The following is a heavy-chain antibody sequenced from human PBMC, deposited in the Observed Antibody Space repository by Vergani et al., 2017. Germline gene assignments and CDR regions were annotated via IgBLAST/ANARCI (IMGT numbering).Heavy chain of an antibody. Sequence: QVQLVQSGAEVKKPGASVKVSCKASGYTFTSYGISWVRQAPGQGLEWMGWISAYNGNTNYAQKLQGRVTMTTDTSTSTAYMELRSLRSDDTAVYYCARDDGEDYYDSSGYLFDYWGQGTLVTVSS. CDR1: GYTFTSYG. CDR3: ARDDGEDYYDSSGYLFDY. V-gene: IGHV1-18*01. D-gene: IGHD3-22*01. CDR2: ISAYNGNT. J-gene: IGHJ4*02.